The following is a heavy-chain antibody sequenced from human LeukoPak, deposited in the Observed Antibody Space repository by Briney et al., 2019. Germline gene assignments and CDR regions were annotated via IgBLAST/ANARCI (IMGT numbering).Heavy chain of an antibody. CDR2: ISGSGGST. V-gene: IGHV3-23*01. D-gene: IGHD3-10*01. CDR1: GFTFSSYS. Sequence: PGGSLRLSCAASGFTFSSYSMNWVRQAPGKGLGWVSAISGSGGSTYYADSVKGRFTISRDNSKNTLYLQMNSLRAEDTAVYYCAKVNYGSGSYYRGAFDIWGQGTMVTVSS. CDR3: AKVNYGSGSYYRGAFDI. J-gene: IGHJ3*02.